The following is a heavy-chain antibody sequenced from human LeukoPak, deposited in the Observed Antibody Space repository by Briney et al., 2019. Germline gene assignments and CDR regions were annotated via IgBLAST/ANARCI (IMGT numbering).Heavy chain of an antibody. Sequence: GGSLRLSCAASGFTFSSYAMTWVRQAPGKGLEWVSGISGSGSGTYYADSVKGRFTISRDNSKTTLYLQMNSLRAEDTALYYCVKYTGNSILVRFDYWGLGTLVTVSS. CDR2: ISGSGSGT. CDR1: GFTFSSYA. V-gene: IGHV3-23*01. CDR3: VKYTGNSILVRFDY. J-gene: IGHJ4*02. D-gene: IGHD4-23*01.